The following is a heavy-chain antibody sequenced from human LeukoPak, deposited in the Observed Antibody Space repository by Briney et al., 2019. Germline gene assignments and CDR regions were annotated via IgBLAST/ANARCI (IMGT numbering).Heavy chain of an antibody. CDR3: ARLNYYDNKGPDAFDI. Sequence: PGGSLRLSCAASGFTFSDYLMSWVRQAPGKGLEWVANIKEDGSEKYYVDSVKGRFTISRDNAKNSLYLQMNSLRAEDTAVYYCARLNYYDNKGPDAFDIWGQGTMVTVSS. J-gene: IGHJ3*02. CDR1: GFTFSDYL. D-gene: IGHD3-22*01. V-gene: IGHV3-7*01. CDR2: IKEDGSEK.